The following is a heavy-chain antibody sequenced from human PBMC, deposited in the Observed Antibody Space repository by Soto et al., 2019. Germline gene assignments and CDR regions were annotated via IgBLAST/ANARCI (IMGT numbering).Heavy chain of an antibody. CDR2: TWYEGSNK. CDR1: GFTFSSYG. CDR3: ARAPLTTVTTDGMDV. J-gene: IGHJ6*02. V-gene: IGHV3-33*01. Sequence: QVQLVESGGGVVQPGRSLRLSCAASGFTFSSYGMHWVRQAPGKGLEWVAATWYEGSNKYYADSVKGRFTISRDKSKNTVYLQINSLRAEDTAVYYCARAPLTTVTTDGMDVWGQGTTVTVSS. D-gene: IGHD4-17*01.